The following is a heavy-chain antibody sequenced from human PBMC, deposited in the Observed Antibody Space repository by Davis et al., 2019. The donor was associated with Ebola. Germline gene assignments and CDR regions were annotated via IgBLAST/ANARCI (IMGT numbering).Heavy chain of an antibody. CDR1: GFTFSSYA. CDR2: ISGSGGST. J-gene: IGHJ4*02. CDR3: ASGNWNDGERNY. D-gene: IGHD1-1*01. Sequence: GESLKISCAASGFTFSSYAMSWVRQAPGKGLEWVSAISGSGGSTYYADSVKGRFTISRDNSKNTLYLQMNSLRAEDTAVYYCASGNWNDGERNYWGQGTLVTVSS. V-gene: IGHV3-23*01.